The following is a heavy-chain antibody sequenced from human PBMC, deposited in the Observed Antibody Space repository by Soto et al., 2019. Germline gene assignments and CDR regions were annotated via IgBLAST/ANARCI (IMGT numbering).Heavy chain of an antibody. J-gene: IGHJ6*02. D-gene: IGHD4-17*01. CDR3: ARGDRLRYYGMDV. Sequence: SLRLSCAASGFTFSSYWMSWVRQAPGKGLEWVANIKQDGSEKYYVDSVKGRFTISRDNAKNSLYLQMNSLRAEDTAVYYCARGDRLRYYGMDVWGQGTTVTVSS. V-gene: IGHV3-7*03. CDR2: IKQDGSEK. CDR1: GFTFSSYW.